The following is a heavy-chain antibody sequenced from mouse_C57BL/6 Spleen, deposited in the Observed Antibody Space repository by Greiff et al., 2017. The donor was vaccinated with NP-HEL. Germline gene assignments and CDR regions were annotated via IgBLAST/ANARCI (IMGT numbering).Heavy chain of an antibody. J-gene: IGHJ1*03. Sequence: VQLQQSGPELVKPGASVKISCKASGYTFTDYYMNWVKQSHRKSLEWIGDINPNNGGTSYNQKFKGKATLTVDQSSSTAYMELRSLTSEDSAVYYCARSTNYYGSSYWYFDVWGTGTTVTVSS. V-gene: IGHV1-26*01. D-gene: IGHD1-1*01. CDR2: INPNNGGT. CDR1: GYTFTDYY. CDR3: ARSTNYYGSSYWYFDV.